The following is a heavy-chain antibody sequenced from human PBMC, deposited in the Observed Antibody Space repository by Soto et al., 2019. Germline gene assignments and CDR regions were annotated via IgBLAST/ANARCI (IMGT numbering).Heavy chain of an antibody. CDR1: GHTLTNLY. CDR3: ATGSQPSYSSSWYVV. V-gene: IGHV1-24*01. D-gene: IGHD6-13*01. CDR2: FDPEDGET. Sequence: GASEKVLRKFSGHTLTNLYMHGARQSPGKGLEWMGGFDPEDGETIYAQKFQGRVTMTEDTSADTAYMELSSLRSEDTAVYYCATGSQPSYSSSWYVVWGQGTLVTVSS. J-gene: IGHJ4*02.